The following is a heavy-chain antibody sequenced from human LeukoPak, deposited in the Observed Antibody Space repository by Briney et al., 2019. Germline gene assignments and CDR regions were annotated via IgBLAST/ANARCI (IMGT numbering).Heavy chain of an antibody. CDR3: ARRAGSIDDFWSGSFDY. V-gene: IGHV5-51*01. J-gene: IGHJ4*02. CDR1: GYSFTSYW. CDR2: IYPGDSDT. D-gene: IGHD3-3*01. Sequence: GESLKISCKGSGYSFTSYWIGWVRQMPGKGLEWMGIIYPGDSDTRYSPSFQGQVTISAGKSISTAYLQWSSLKASDTAMYYCARRAGSIDDFWSGSFDYWGQGTLVTVSS.